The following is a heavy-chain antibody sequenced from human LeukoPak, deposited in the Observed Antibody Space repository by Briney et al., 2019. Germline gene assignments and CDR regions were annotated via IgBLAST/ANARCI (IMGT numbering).Heavy chain of an antibody. CDR2: MSPNSGDT. CDR3: ARGPPNWGYDY. D-gene: IGHD7-27*01. Sequence: GASAKVSCKASGYTFTSYDFNWVRQATGQRPEWMGWMSPNSGDTGYAQKFQDRATMTRNTSISTAYMELSSLRSDDTAVYYCARGPPNWGYDYWGPGTLVTVSS. J-gene: IGHJ4*02. CDR1: GYTFTSYD. V-gene: IGHV1-8*01.